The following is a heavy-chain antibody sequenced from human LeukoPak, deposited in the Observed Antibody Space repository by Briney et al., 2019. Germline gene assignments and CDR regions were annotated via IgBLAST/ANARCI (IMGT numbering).Heavy chain of an antibody. CDR2: ISGYNGNT. Sequence: GASVKVSCKASGYTFTSYGISWVGQAPGQALEWMGWISGYNGNTNYAQKLQGRVTMTTDTSTSTAYMELRSLRSDDTAVYYCAGDFHSSGYYHYFHYWGQGTLVTVSS. D-gene: IGHD3-22*01. V-gene: IGHV1-18*01. CDR1: GYTFTSYG. CDR3: AGDFHSSGYYHYFHY. J-gene: IGHJ4*02.